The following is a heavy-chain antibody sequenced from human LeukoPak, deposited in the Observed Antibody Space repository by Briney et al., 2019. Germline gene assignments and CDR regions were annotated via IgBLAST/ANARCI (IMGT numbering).Heavy chain of an antibody. J-gene: IGHJ4*02. D-gene: IGHD5-12*01. CDR1: GFTFSTYA. CDR2: INGDGRYI. Sequence: GGSLRLSCAASGFTFSTYAMSWVRQAPGKGLEWVSSINGDGRYIYYADSMKGRFTISRDNVKNSLYLQMNSLRAEDTAMYYCVRVWRHSGYDYFPFDYWGQGTLVAVSS. V-gene: IGHV3-21*01. CDR3: VRVWRHSGYDYFPFDY.